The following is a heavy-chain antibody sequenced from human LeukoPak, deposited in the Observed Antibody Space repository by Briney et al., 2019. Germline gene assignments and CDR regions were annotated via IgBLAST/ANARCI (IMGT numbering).Heavy chain of an antibody. CDR1: GFPVGIYA. Sequence: PGGSLRLSCSASGFPVGIYAMQWVRQPPGKGREYVSALSSKGGNTYYAASGKGRFTISRDNAKNSLYLQMNSLRAEDTAVYYSARDSGILAGYYYFDYWGQGTLVTVSS. CDR2: LSSKGGNT. J-gene: IGHJ4*02. CDR3: ARDSGILAGYYYFDY. V-gene: IGHV3-64*04. D-gene: IGHD3-9*01.